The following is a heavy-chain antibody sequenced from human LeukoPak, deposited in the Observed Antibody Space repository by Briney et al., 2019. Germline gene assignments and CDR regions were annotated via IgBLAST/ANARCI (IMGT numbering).Heavy chain of an antibody. D-gene: IGHD3-22*01. J-gene: IGHJ4*02. CDR1: GFTVSTNY. V-gene: IGHV3-53*01. Sequence: GGSLRLSCAASGFTVSTNYMTWVRQAPGKGLEWVSVIYKAGDPYNADSVKGRFSISRDNRKNMLYLQMNSLRVEDTAVYYCARGLIYYDSRGHYLAERPYLDYWGQGTLVTVSS. CDR3: ARGLIYYDSRGHYLAERPYLDY. CDR2: IYKAGDP.